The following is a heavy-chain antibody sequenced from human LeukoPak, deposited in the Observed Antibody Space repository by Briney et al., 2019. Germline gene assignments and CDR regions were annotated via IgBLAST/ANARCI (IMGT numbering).Heavy chain of an antibody. CDR2: INDSGTT. D-gene: IGHD3-10*01. CDR3: ARQWRSQRFGESGWRYYMNV. Sequence: SETLSLTCVVSGDSLSGYYWSWIRQPPRKGLEFIGEINDSGTTNYNPSLKGRVTISVDMSKNQFSLKLTSVTAADTGLYYCARQWRSQRFGESGWRYYMNVWGKGTTVTISS. V-gene: IGHV4-34*01. CDR1: GDSLSGYY. J-gene: IGHJ6*03.